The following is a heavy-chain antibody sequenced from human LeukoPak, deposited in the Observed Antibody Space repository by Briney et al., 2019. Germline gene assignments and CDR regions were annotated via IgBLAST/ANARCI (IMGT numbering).Heavy chain of an antibody. CDR1: GGSISSYY. CDR3: ARDISSFLVITVAFDI. Sequence: SETLSLTCTVSGGSISSYYWSWLRQPAGKGLEWIGRIYTSGSTNYNPSLKSRVTMSVDTSKNQFSLKLSSVTAADTAVYYCARDISSFLVITVAFDIWGQGTMVTVSS. J-gene: IGHJ3*02. CDR2: IYTSGST. D-gene: IGHD3-22*01. V-gene: IGHV4-4*07.